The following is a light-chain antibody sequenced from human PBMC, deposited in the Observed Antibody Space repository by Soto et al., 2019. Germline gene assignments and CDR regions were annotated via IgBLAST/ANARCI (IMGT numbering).Light chain of an antibody. CDR2: EGS. J-gene: IGLJ1*01. Sequence: QSALTQPASVSGSPGQSITISCTGTSSDVGSYNLVSWYQQHPGTAPKLMIYEGSKRPSGVSNRFSGSKSGNTASLTISGLQAEDEADYYCCSYAGSSTYVFGPGTKLTVL. CDR1: SSDVGSYNL. CDR3: CSYAGSSTYV. V-gene: IGLV2-23*01.